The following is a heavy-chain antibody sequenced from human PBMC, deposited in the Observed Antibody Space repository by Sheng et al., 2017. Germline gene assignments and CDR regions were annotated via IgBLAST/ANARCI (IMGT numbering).Heavy chain of an antibody. V-gene: IGHV1-2*06. CDR1: GYTFTAFY. CDR3: ARGLPHFYMDV. Sequence: QVQLVQSGAEVRKPGASLKVSCTTSGYTFTAFYIHWVRQAPGQGLEWMGRVNPNTGDTESARQFQGRVTFTSDMYLNAAFMEMTGLTSDDTAVFYCARGLPHFYMDVWGSGTTVIVS. CDR2: VNPNTGDT. J-gene: IGHJ6*03.